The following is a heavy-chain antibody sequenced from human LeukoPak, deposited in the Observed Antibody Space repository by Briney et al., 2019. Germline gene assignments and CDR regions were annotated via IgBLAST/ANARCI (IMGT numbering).Heavy chain of an antibody. CDR3: ATGSDPPWQQPTA. CDR2: ISPNGDHT. D-gene: IGHD6-13*01. V-gene: IGHV3-23*01. Sequence: QAGGSLRLSCSASRFTFSSSAMTWVRQAAGKGLEWLPGISPNGDHTFYADSVRGRFTISRDFPKNTIYLQMNSLRAEDTAVYFCATGSDPPWQQPTAWGQGTLVTVSS. CDR1: RFTFSSSA. J-gene: IGHJ4*02.